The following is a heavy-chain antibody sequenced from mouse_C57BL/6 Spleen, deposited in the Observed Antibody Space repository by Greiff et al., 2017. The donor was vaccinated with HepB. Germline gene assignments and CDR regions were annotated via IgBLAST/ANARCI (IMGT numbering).Heavy chain of an antibody. D-gene: IGHD2-2*01. V-gene: IGHV5-9-1*02. CDR2: ISSGGDYI. CDR1: GFTFSSYA. Sequence: DVMLVESGEGLVKPGGSLKLSCAASGFTFSSYAMSWVRQTPEKRLEWVAYISSGGDYIYYADTVKGRFTISRDNARNTLYLQMSSLKSEDTAMYYCTRESMVTPYYFDYWGQGTTLTVSS. J-gene: IGHJ2*01. CDR3: TRESMVTPYYFDY.